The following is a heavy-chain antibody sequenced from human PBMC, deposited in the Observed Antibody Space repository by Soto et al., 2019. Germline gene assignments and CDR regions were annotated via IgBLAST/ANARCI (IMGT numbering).Heavy chain of an antibody. V-gene: IGHV1-18*01. J-gene: IGHJ4*02. CDR2: ISAYNGNT. Sequence: ASVKVSCKASGYTFTSYGISWVRQAPGQGLEWMGWISAYNGNTNYAQKLQGRVTMTTDTSTSTAYMELRSLRSDDTAVYYCAINVRQLVRFDYWGQGTLVTVSS. D-gene: IGHD6-13*01. CDR3: AINVRQLVRFDY. CDR1: GYTFTSYG.